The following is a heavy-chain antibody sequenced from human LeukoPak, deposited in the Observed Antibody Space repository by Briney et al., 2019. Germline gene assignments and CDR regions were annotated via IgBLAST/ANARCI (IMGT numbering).Heavy chain of an antibody. CDR3: ARGVWFGEPFQMDV. CDR2: IYYSGST. J-gene: IGHJ6*02. CDR1: GGSISSYY. D-gene: IGHD3-10*01. Sequence: WETLSLTSTVSGGSISSYYWSWIRQPPGKGLECIGYIYYSGSTNYNPSLKSRVTISVDTSKNQFSLKLSSVTAADTAVYYCARGVWFGEPFQMDVWGQGTTVTVSS. V-gene: IGHV4-59*08.